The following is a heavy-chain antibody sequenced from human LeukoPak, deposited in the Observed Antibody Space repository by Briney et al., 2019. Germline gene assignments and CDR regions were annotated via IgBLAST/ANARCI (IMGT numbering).Heavy chain of an antibody. V-gene: IGHV3-23*01. J-gene: IGHJ4*02. CDR2: ISGSGGST. D-gene: IGHD3-9*01. Sequence: QPGGSLRLSCAASGFTFSSYAMSWVRQAPGKGLEWVSAISGSGGSTYYADSVKGRFTISRDNSKNTLYLQMNSLRAEDTVVYYCAKWYYDILTGYYPAHYFDYWGQGTLVTVSS. CDR1: GFTFSSYA. CDR3: AKWYYDILTGYYPAHYFDY.